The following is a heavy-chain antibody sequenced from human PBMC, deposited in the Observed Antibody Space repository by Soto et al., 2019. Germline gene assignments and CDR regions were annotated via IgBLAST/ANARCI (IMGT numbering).Heavy chain of an antibody. CDR1: GFTFSSYS. D-gene: IGHD6-13*01. CDR2: ISSSSSTI. J-gene: IGHJ5*02. Sequence: EVQLVESGGGLVQPGGSLRLSCAASGFTFSSYSMNWVRQAPGKGLEWVSYISSSSSTIYYADSVKGRFTISRDNAKNSLDLQMNSLRDEDTAVYYCARDSPYSSSWYDLNWFDPWGQGTLVTVSS. CDR3: ARDSPYSSSWYDLNWFDP. V-gene: IGHV3-48*02.